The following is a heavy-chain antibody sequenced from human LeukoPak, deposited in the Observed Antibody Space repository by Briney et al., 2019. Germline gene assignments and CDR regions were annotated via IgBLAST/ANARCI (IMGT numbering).Heavy chain of an antibody. CDR3: AKDRPNYYDTSGHYYRRNGDY. J-gene: IGHJ4*02. V-gene: IGHV3-23*01. D-gene: IGHD3-22*01. CDR2: ITSSGGGT. Sequence: GGSLRLSCAASRFIFDIYAMSWVRQAPGKGLERVSSITSSGGGTYYADSVKGRFTISRDNSNDTLYLQMTSLRAEDTAIYYCAKDRPNYYDTSGHYYRRNGDYWGQGTLVTVSS. CDR1: RFIFDIYA.